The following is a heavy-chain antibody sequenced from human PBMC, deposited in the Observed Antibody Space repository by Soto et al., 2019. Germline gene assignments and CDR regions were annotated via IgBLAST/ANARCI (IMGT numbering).Heavy chain of an antibody. J-gene: IGHJ6*02. CDR2: IWFDGSNK. Sequence: QVQLVESGGGVVQPGRSLRLSCAASGFTFSSHGMHWVRQAPGKGLEWVAIIWFDGSNKYYADSVKGRFTISRDNSKNTVHLQMNSLRAEDTAVYYCARDSEGFGGGGMDVWGQGTTVTVSS. V-gene: IGHV3-33*01. CDR3: ARDSEGFGGGGMDV. D-gene: IGHD3-10*01. CDR1: GFTFSSHG.